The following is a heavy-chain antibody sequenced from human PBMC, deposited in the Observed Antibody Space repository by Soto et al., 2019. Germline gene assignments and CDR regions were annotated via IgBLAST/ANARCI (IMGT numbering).Heavy chain of an antibody. Sequence: PGGSLRLSCAASGFTFSTYGMHWVRQAPGKGLEWVAFIWYDGSNKYYADSVKGRFTISRDNSKNTLYLEMNSLRAEDTAVYYCARDIVATIRRIDYWGQGTLVTVSS. CDR3: ARDIVATIRRIDY. CDR1: GFTFSTYG. D-gene: IGHD5-12*01. V-gene: IGHV3-33*01. J-gene: IGHJ4*02. CDR2: IWYDGSNK.